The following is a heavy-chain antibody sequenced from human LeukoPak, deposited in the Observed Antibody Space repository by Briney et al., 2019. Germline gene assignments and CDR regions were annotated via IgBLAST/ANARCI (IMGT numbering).Heavy chain of an antibody. CDR1: AATFSSYW. D-gene: IGHD6-13*01. Sequence: GGSLRLSCAASAATFSSYWMHWVRQAPGKGLVWVSRINPDGSSTNYADSAKGRLTISRDNVKNTLYLQMNSLRAEDTAVYYCATPGIRDQYDFDSWGQGTLVTVSS. V-gene: IGHV3-74*01. CDR2: INPDGSST. J-gene: IGHJ4*02. CDR3: ATPGIRDQYDFDS.